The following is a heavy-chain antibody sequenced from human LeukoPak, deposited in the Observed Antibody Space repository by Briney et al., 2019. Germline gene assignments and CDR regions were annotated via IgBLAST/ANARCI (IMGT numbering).Heavy chain of an antibody. CDR2: ISGSGGST. V-gene: IGHV3-23*01. CDR1: GFTFSSYA. Sequence: GGSLRLSCAASGFTFSSYAMSWVRQAPGKGLGWVSTISGSGGSTSYADSVKGRFTISRDNSKNTLYLQMNSLRAEDTALYYCAKTERFDPWGQGTLVTVSS. J-gene: IGHJ5*02. CDR3: AKTERFDP.